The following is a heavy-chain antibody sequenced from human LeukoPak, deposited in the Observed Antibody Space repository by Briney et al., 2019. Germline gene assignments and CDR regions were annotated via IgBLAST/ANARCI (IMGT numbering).Heavy chain of an antibody. CDR3: AKGIVATIGLYFDY. CDR1: GFTFSSYA. CDR2: ISGSGGST. Sequence: TGGSLRLSCAASGFTFSSYAMSWVRQAPGKGLEWVSAISGSGGSTYYADSVKGRFTISRDNAKNSLYLQMNSLRAEDMALYYCAKGIVATIGLYFDYRGQGTLVTVSS. V-gene: IGHV3-23*01. J-gene: IGHJ4*02. D-gene: IGHD5-12*01.